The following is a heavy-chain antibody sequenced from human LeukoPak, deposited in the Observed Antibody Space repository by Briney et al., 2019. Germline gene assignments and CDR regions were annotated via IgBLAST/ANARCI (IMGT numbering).Heavy chain of an antibody. Sequence: GGSLRLSCAGSGFTFSNYAMIWVRQAPGKGLEWVSAITGSGGNRFYAGSVKGRLTISRDNSRNTLYLQMNSLRGDDTAVYYCAKDPNGDYIGAFDFQRWGQGTQVTVSS. CDR1: GFTFSNYA. V-gene: IGHV3-23*01. CDR2: ITGSGGNR. J-gene: IGHJ1*01. CDR3: AKDPNGDYIGAFDFQR. D-gene: IGHD4-17*01.